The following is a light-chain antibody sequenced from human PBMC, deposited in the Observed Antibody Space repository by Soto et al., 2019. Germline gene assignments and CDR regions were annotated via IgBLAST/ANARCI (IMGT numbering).Light chain of an antibody. CDR2: EVS. Sequence: QSALTQAASVSGSPGQSITISCTGTSSDIGGYNYVSWYQQHPGKVPKFMIYEVSNRPSGVSDRFSGSKSGNTASLTISGLQAEDEADYYCSSYTSSNTFVFGTGTKVTVL. CDR1: SSDIGGYNY. J-gene: IGLJ1*01. V-gene: IGLV2-14*01. CDR3: SSYTSSNTFV.